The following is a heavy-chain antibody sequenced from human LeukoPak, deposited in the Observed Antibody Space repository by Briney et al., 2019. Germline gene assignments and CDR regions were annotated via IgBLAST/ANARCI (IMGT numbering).Heavy chain of an antibody. J-gene: IGHJ6*02. CDR2: MNKDGSEK. CDR3: ARDRDIVVLKGLRYSPLDV. V-gene: IGHV3-7*03. D-gene: IGHD2-2*01. CDR1: GFILSNHW. Sequence: PGGSLRLSCAASGFILSNHWMTWVRQAPGKGPEWVANMNKDGSEKYYVDSVKGRFTISRDTAKNSLYLQMNNLRVEDTALYYCARDRDIVVLKGLRYSPLDVWGQGTTVTVSS.